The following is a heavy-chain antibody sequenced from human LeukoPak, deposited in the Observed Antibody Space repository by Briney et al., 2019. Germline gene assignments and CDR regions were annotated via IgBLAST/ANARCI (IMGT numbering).Heavy chain of an antibody. J-gene: IGHJ4*02. CDR3: ARDGDILTGHFNY. D-gene: IGHD3-9*01. V-gene: IGHV3-7*03. Sequence: GGSLRLSCAGSGFTFSSHWMTWVRQTPGKGLEWVASIKHDGSEKNYVDSVKGRFTISRDNAKNSLYVEMNNLRGEDTAVYYCARDGDILTGHFNYWGQGTLVTVSS. CDR1: GFTFSSHW. CDR2: IKHDGSEK.